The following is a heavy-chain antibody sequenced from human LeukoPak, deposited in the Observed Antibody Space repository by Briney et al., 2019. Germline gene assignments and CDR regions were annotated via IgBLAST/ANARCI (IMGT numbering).Heavy chain of an antibody. CDR2: ISGSGGST. D-gene: IGHD4-11*01. CDR3: AKITLKRQGLQSFDY. Sequence: GGSLRLSCAASGFTFSSYAMSWVRQAPGKGLEWVSAISGSGGSTYYADSVKGRFTISRDNSKNTLYLQMNSLRAEDTAVYYCAKITLKRQGLQSFDYWGQGTLVSVSS. J-gene: IGHJ4*02. V-gene: IGHV3-23*01. CDR1: GFTFSSYA.